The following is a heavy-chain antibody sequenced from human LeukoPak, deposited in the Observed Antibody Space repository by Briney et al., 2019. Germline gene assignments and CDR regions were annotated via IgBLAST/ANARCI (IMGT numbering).Heavy chain of an antibody. V-gene: IGHV1-18*01. J-gene: IGHJ5*02. Sequence: ASVKVSCKASGYTFTSYGISWVRQAPGQGLEWMGWISAYNGNTNYAQKLQGRVTMTTDTSTSTAYMELRSLRSDDTAVYYCARGGATQYSSSSHNWFDPWGQGTLVTVSA. D-gene: IGHD6-6*01. CDR1: GYTFTSYG. CDR2: ISAYNGNT. CDR3: ARGGATQYSSSSHNWFDP.